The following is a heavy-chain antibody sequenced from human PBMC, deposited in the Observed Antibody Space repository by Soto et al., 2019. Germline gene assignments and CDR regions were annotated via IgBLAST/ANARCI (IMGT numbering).Heavy chain of an antibody. D-gene: IGHD6-19*01. Sequence: ASVKVSCKASGYTFTSYGISWVRQAPGQGLEWMGWISAYNGNTNYAQKLQGRVTMTTDTSTSTAYMELRSLRSDDTAVYYCARDRGYSSGWYRGGRFDYWGQGTLVTVSS. CDR1: GYTFTSYG. CDR3: ARDRGYSSGWYRGGRFDY. CDR2: ISAYNGNT. J-gene: IGHJ4*02. V-gene: IGHV1-18*01.